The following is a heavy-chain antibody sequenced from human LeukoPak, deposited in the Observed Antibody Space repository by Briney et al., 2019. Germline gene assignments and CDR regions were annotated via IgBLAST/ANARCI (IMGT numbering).Heavy chain of an antibody. D-gene: IGHD1-1*01. V-gene: IGHV4-4*07. Sequence: PSETLSLTCTVSGGSISSYYWSWTRQPAGKGLEWIGRIYTSGSTNYNPSLKSRVTMSVDTSKNQFSLKLSSVTAADTAVYYCARGGYNWNDYYYYYMDVWGKGTTVTVSS. CDR1: GGSISSYY. CDR3: ARGGYNWNDYYYYYMDV. CDR2: IYTSGST. J-gene: IGHJ6*03.